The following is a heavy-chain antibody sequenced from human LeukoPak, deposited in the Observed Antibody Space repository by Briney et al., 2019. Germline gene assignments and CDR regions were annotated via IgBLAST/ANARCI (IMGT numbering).Heavy chain of an antibody. Sequence: SVKVSCKASGGTFSSYAISWVRQAPGQGLEWMGGIIPIFGTANYAQKFQGRVTVTADESTSTAYMELSSLRSEDTAVYYCASSYYYDSSGYSNYYYYYGMDVWGQGTTVTVSS. CDR3: ASSYYYDSSGYSNYYYYYGMDV. CDR2: IIPIFGTA. V-gene: IGHV1-69*13. J-gene: IGHJ6*02. CDR1: GGTFSSYA. D-gene: IGHD3-22*01.